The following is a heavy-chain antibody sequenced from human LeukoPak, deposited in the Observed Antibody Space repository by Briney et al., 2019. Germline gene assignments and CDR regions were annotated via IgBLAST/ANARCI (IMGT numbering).Heavy chain of an antibody. D-gene: IGHD4-17*01. V-gene: IGHV4-34*01. CDR1: GGSFSCYY. Sequence: SETLSLTCAVYGGSFSCYYWSWIRQPPGKGLEWIGEINHSGSTNYNPSLKSRVTISVDTSKNQFSLKLSSVTAADTAVYYCARGTMTTVTYYFDYWGQGTLVTVSS. CDR3: ARGTMTTVTYYFDY. J-gene: IGHJ4*02. CDR2: INHSGST.